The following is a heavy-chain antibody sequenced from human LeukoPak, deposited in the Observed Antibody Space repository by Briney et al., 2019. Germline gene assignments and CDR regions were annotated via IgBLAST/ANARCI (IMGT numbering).Heavy chain of an antibody. V-gene: IGHV3-74*01. D-gene: IGHD2-2*01. Sequence: GGSLRLSCAASGFTFSSYWMHWVRQAPAKGLVWVSRINSDGSSTSYADSVKGRFTISRDNAKNTLYLQMNSLRAEDTAVYYCARADYYCSSTSCGFDYWGQGTLVTVSS. CDR1: GFTFSSYW. CDR2: INSDGSST. J-gene: IGHJ4*02. CDR3: ARADYYCSSTSCGFDY.